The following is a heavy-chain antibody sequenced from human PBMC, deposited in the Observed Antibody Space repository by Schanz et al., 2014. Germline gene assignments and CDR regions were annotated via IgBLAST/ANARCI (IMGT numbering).Heavy chain of an antibody. CDR2: ISHDGYST. V-gene: IGHV3-64D*06. CDR3: AKGRFGELSAFDI. J-gene: IGHJ3*02. Sequence: EVQLLESGGGLVQPGGSLRLSCSASGFTFSIYAMHWVRQAPGKGLEYVSAISHDGYSTYYADSVKGRFTISRDNSKNTLYLQMSSLTTEDTAVYYCAKGRFGELSAFDIWGQGTMVTVSS. CDR1: GFTFSIYA. D-gene: IGHD3-10*01.